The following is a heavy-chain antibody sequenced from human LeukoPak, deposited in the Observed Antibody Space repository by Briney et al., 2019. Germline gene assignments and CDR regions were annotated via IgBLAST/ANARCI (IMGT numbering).Heavy chain of an antibody. CDR3: ARVTGYMVEDFFDY. D-gene: IGHD3-9*01. CDR1: GYSISSGYF. CDR2: FYHSGIT. Sequence: PSETLSLTCTVSGYSISSGYFWGRIRQPPGKGLEWIGSFYHSGITNYNPSLKSRVTISVDTSKNQFSLKLRYVTAADTAVYYCARVTGYMVEDFFDYWGQGTLVTVSS. J-gene: IGHJ4*02. V-gene: IGHV4-38-2*02.